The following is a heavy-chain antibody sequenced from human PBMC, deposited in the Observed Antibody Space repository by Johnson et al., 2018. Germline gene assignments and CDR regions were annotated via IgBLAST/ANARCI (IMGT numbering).Heavy chain of an antibody. CDR1: GFIVSSNY. CDR3: AKGSSNWGEAFDI. V-gene: IGHV3-66*01. J-gene: IGHJ3*02. CDR2: IYSGGGRT. D-gene: IGHD7-27*01. Sequence: VQLVESGGGLVQPGGSLRLSCAASGFIVSSNYMSWVRQAPEKGLEWISIIYSGGGRTYYADSLKGRFTISRDNSKNTLYLQMNSLRAEDTAGYYCAKGSSNWGEAFDIWGQGTMVTVSS.